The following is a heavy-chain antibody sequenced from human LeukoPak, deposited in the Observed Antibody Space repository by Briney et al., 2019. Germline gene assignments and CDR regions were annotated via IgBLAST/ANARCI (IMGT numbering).Heavy chain of an antibody. CDR3: STAFYGAPLA. CDR1: GFTFSSYA. Sequence: GRSLRLSCAASGFTFSSYAMHWVRQAPGKGLEWVARITSKSYEGTTDYAALVKGRFTISRDDSKNTLYLQMNSLEIEDTAVYYCSTAFYGAPLAWGQGTLVTVSS. V-gene: IGHV3-15*01. D-gene: IGHD4-17*01. CDR2: ITSKSYEGTT. J-gene: IGHJ5*02.